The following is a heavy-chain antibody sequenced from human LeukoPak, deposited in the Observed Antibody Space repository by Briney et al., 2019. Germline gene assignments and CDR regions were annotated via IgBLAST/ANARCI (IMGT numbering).Heavy chain of an antibody. CDR1: GLTFSSYA. CDR2: ITGSGVRT. D-gene: IGHD5-18*01. J-gene: IGHJ4*02. CDR3: VRVTHSSYSYGYGHGDY. V-gene: IGHV3-23*01. Sequence: PGGSLRLSCAASGLTFSSYAMSWVRQAPGKGLEWVSGITGSGVRTYYADSVKGRFTISRDNSKNSLYLQMNSLRAEDTAVYYCVRVTHSSYSYGYGHGDYWGQGTLVTVSS.